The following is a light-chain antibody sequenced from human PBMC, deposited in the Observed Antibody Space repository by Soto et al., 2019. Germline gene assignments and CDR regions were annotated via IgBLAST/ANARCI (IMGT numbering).Light chain of an antibody. V-gene: IGKV1-8*01. CDR2: AAS. J-gene: IGKJ1*01. CDR3: QQANSYPWT. Sequence: AIRITQSPSSFSASTGDRVTITCRASQGISSYLAWYQQKPGKAPKLLIYAASTLQSGVPSRFRGSGSGTDFTLTISRLQPEDFSTYYCQQANSYPWTFGQGTKVDIK. CDR1: QGISSY.